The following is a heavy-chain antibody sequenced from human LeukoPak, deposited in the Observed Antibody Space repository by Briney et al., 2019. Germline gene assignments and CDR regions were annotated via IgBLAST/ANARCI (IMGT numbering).Heavy chain of an antibody. Sequence: GGALRLSCAASGFTISDYWMTWVRQAPGKGLEWVANIKQDGSEKTYVDSVKGRFTISRDNAKNSIFLQMNSLRVEDMAMYYCVRDGGTDWYDPWGQGTLVSVSS. D-gene: IGHD3-16*01. V-gene: IGHV3-7*01. CDR2: IKQDGSEK. J-gene: IGHJ5*02. CDR1: GFTISDYW. CDR3: VRDGGTDWYDP.